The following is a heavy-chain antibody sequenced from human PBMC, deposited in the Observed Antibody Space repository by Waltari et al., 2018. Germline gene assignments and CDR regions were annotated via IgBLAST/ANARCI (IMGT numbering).Heavy chain of an antibody. CDR1: GFTFSSYW. V-gene: IGHV3-7*01. CDR3: VKDEWEAYFEF. Sequence: EVQLVESGGGLVQPGGSLRLSCEASGFTFSSYWMGWVRQAPGKGREFGAKIKQDGSAKNHVDAVKGRFTISRDNARNIVYLQMNSLRDEDTAVYYCVKDEWEAYFEFWGQGTLVTVSS. CDR2: IKQDGSAK. D-gene: IGHD1-26*01. J-gene: IGHJ4*02.